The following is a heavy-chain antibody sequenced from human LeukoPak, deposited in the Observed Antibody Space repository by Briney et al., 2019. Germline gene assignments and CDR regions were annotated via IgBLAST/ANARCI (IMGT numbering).Heavy chain of an antibody. CDR3: ARDLERLGYSYGPDLFAFDI. CDR1: GYTFTSYY. Sequence: ASVKVSCKASGYTFTSYYMHWVRQAPGQGLEWMGWINPNSGGTNYAQKFQGRVTMTRDTSISTAYMELSRLRSDDTAVYYCARDLERLGYSYGPDLFAFDIWGQGTMVTVSS. V-gene: IGHV1-2*02. J-gene: IGHJ3*02. D-gene: IGHD5-18*01. CDR2: INPNSGGT.